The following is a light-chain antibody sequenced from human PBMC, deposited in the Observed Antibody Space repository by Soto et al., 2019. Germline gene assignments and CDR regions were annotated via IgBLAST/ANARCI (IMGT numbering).Light chain of an antibody. J-gene: IGKJ5*01. CDR1: HDISTY. Sequence: DIKMTLSPASVSASVGDGVTITCRASHDISTYLAWYQQKPGKAPKLMIYEASTLQSGVPSRFSGSGSGTEFTLTISGLLPEDFATYHCQHLNTLPFTFGQGTRLEIK. CDR2: EAS. CDR3: QHLNTLPFT. V-gene: IGKV1-9*01.